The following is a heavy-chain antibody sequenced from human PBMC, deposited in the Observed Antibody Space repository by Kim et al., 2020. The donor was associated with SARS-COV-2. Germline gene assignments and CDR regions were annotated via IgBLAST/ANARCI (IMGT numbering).Heavy chain of an antibody. Sequence: SGPTLVNPTQTLTLTCSFSGFSLSTSGVAVGWFRQPPGKALEWLALIYWDDDERYGPSLSRRLTITKDTSKNQVVLTMINMDPVDTATYYCAHRLSSRDAYNVRGQGIQVTVSS. J-gene: IGHJ4*02. CDR3: AHRLSSRDAYNV. CDR1: GFSLSTSGVA. D-gene: IGHD1-1*01. CDR2: IYWDDDE. V-gene: IGHV2-5*05.